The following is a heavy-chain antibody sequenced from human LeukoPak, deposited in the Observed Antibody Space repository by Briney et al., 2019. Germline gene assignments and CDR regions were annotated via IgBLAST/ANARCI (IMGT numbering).Heavy chain of an antibody. CDR3: ARTTRYCSGGSCPNWFDP. V-gene: IGHV4-61*01. Sequence: SETLSLTCTVSGGSVSSGSYCWSWIRQPPGKGLEWIGYIYYSGSTNYNPSLKSRVTISVDTSKNQFSLKLSSVTAADTAVYYCARTTRYCSGGSCPNWFDPWGQGTLVTVSS. CDR1: GGSVSSGSYC. D-gene: IGHD2-15*01. CDR2: IYYSGST. J-gene: IGHJ5*02.